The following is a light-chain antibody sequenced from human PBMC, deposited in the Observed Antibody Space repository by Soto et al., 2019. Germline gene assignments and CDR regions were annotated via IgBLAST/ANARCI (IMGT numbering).Light chain of an antibody. CDR1: QSVSSN. J-gene: IGKJ1*01. Sequence: EIVLTQSPGTLSLSPGERATLSCRASQSVSSNLAWYQQKPGQAPRLLTYGASSRATGIPDRFSGSGSGTDFTLTISRLEPEDFAVYYCHQYSYSPWTFGQGTKVDIK. CDR3: HQYSYSPWT. V-gene: IGKV3-20*01. CDR2: GAS.